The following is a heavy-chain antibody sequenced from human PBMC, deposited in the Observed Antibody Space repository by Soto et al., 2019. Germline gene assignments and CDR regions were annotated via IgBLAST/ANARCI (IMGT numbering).Heavy chain of an antibody. V-gene: IGHV1-18*01. J-gene: IGHJ4*02. D-gene: IGHD3-10*01. CDR1: GDTFASFC. CDR2: ISAYNGNT. Sequence: GASVKVSCKASGDTFASFCFSWVLQAPGQGLEWLGWISAYNGNTHYAQKVRDRVTLTTDTSANTAYMELRSLTSDDTAVYYCARDQESITDRILQYWGQGTRVTVSS. CDR3: ARDQESITDRILQY.